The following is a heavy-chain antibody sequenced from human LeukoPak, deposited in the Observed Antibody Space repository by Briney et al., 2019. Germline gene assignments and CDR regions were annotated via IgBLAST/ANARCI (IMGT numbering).Heavy chain of an antibody. CDR2: INHSGST. CDR3: AREKTSYYDSSGYYSPKTYNWFDP. CDR1: GGSLSGYY. D-gene: IGHD3-22*01. J-gene: IGHJ5*02. Sequence: SETLSLTCDVYGGSLSGYYWSWICQPPGKGLEWIGEINHSGSTNYNSSLKSRVIISVDTSKNQFSLKLSSVTAADTAVYYCAREKTSYYDSSGYYSPKTYNWFDPWGQGTLVTVSS. V-gene: IGHV4-34*01.